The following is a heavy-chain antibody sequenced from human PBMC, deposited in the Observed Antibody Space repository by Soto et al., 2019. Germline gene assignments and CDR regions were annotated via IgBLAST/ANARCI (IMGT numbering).Heavy chain of an antibody. J-gene: IGHJ4*02. Sequence: ASVKVSCKASGYTLSELSIHWVRQAPGKGLEWLAGNDPAKDETLYAQTVKGRITVTEDTSAVTAYMELRGLTFDDSAVYYCATGDQLSAEVTGISFSFWGQGTRVTVSS. CDR2: NDPAKDET. V-gene: IGHV1-24*01. CDR1: GYTLSELS. D-gene: IGHD2-21*02. CDR3: ATGDQLSAEVTGISFSF.